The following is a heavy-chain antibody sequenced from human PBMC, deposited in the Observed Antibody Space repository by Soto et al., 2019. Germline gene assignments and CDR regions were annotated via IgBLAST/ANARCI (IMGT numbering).Heavy chain of an antibody. CDR3: ARDSSSGSYYYGMDV. J-gene: IGHJ6*02. CDR2: IWYDGSNK. V-gene: IGHV3-33*01. D-gene: IGHD6-25*01. Sequence: GESLKISCAASGFTFSSYGMHWVRQAPGKGLEWVAVIWYDGSNKYYADSVKGRFTISRDNSKNTLYLQMNSLRAEDTAVYYCARDSSSGSYYYGMDVWGQGTTVTVSS. CDR1: GFTFSSYG.